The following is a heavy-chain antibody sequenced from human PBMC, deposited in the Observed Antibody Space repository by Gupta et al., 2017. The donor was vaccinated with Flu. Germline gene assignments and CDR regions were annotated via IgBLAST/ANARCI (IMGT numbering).Heavy chain of an antibody. Sequence: QVQLQQWGAGLLKPSETLSLTCAVYGGSFSGYYWSWIRQPPGKGLEWIGEINHSGSTNYNPSLKSRVTISVDTSKNQFSLKLSSVTAADTAVYYCARDSRSGWYPGGYYYYGMDVWGQGTTVTVSS. J-gene: IGHJ6*02. V-gene: IGHV4-34*01. CDR3: ARDSRSGWYPGGYYYYGMDV. CDR1: GGSFSGYY. D-gene: IGHD6-19*01. CDR2: INHSGST.